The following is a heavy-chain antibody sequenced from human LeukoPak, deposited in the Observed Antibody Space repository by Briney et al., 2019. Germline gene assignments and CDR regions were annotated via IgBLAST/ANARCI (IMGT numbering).Heavy chain of an antibody. CDR2: TSSSDAGT. Sequence: GGALRLSCAASGFTFSTYAMSWVGQTPGKGVEGGAATSSSDAGTYHADSVRGRFTISRDNSKNTLYLQMNSLSAEDTAVYYCAKIGANVGFWGQGTLVTVSS. CDR1: GFTFSTYA. CDR3: AKIGANVGF. V-gene: IGHV3-23*01. J-gene: IGHJ4*02. D-gene: IGHD4/OR15-4a*01.